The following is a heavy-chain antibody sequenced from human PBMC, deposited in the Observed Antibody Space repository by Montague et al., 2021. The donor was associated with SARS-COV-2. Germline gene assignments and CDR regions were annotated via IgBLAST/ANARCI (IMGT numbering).Heavy chain of an antibody. CDR3: ARDYGGYSYYYGLDV. V-gene: IGHV4-61*02. J-gene: IGHJ6*02. Sequence: TLSLTCTVSGGSIRSGSYYWSWIRQPAGKGLEWIGRIYSSGSTNYNPPLKSRVTMSVDTSKNQFSLKVSSVTAADTAVYYCARDYGGYSYYYGLDVWGQGTTVTVSS. CDR1: GGSIRSGSYY. CDR2: IYSSGST. D-gene: IGHD4-23*01.